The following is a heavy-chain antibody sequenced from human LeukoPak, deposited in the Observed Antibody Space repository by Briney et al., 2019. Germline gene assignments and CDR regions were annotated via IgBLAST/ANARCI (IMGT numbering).Heavy chain of an antibody. Sequence: GGYLRLSCAASGFTFSSHWMHWVRQAPGKGLVWVARMISDGSSTSYADSVKGRFTISRDNAKNTLYLQMNSLRAEDTAVYYSARGHVPGSDRHWDYWGQGILVTVSS. CDR1: GFTFSSHW. V-gene: IGHV3-74*01. CDR2: MISDGSST. J-gene: IGHJ4*02. CDR3: ARGHVPGSDRHWDY. D-gene: IGHD3-10*01.